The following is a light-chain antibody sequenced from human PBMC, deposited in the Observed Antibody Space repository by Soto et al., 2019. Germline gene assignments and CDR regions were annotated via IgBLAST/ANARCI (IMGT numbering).Light chain of an antibody. CDR2: EAS. CDR3: QQYHSYPVT. V-gene: IGKV1-16*01. CDR1: QSISNF. Sequence: DIQMTQSPSSLSASVGDTVTITCRASQSISNFLAWFQQKPGKAPTSLISEASSLQSGVPSRFSGSGSGTDFTLTISSLQPEDFATYYCQQYHSYPVTFGGGTKVEIK. J-gene: IGKJ4*01.